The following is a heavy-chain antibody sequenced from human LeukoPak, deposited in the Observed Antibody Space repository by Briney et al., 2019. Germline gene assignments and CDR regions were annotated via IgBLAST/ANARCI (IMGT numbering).Heavy chain of an antibody. V-gene: IGHV3-48*03. J-gene: IGHJ5*02. Sequence: PGGSLRLSCAASGFTFSSYEMNWVRQAPGKGLEWVSYISSSGSTIYYADSVKGRFTISRDNAKNSLYLQMNSLRAEDTAVYYCAKCGGYCTNGVCYVWFDPWGQGTLVTVSS. CDR3: AKCGGYCTNGVCYVWFDP. CDR1: GFTFSSYE. CDR2: ISSSGSTI. D-gene: IGHD2-8*01.